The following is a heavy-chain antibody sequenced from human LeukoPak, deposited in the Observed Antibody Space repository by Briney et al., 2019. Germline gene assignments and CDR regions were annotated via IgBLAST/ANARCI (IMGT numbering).Heavy chain of an antibody. Sequence: GESLKISCNGSGYSPTSNWISWVRQMPGKGLEWMGRIDPSDSHINYSPSFQGHVTISVDKSISTAYLQWSSLRASDTAMYYCARQGRGSYRRDFDYWGQGTLVTVSS. D-gene: IGHD1-26*01. V-gene: IGHV5-10-1*01. CDR3: ARQGRGSYRRDFDY. CDR1: GYSPTSNW. J-gene: IGHJ4*02. CDR2: IDPSDSHI.